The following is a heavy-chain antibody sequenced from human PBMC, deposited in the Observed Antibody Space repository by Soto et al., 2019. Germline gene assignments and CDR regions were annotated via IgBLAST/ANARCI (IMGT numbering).Heavy chain of an antibody. J-gene: IGHJ6*03. CDR1: GGSISSYY. Sequence: SETLSLTCTVSGGSISSYYWSWIRQPPGKGLEWIGYIYYSGSTNYNPSLKSRVTISVDTSKNQFSLKLSSVTAADTAVYYCARAEYSGNRYYYYYMDVWGKGTTVTVSS. CDR2: IYYSGST. V-gene: IGHV4-59*01. D-gene: IGHD6-6*01. CDR3: ARAEYSGNRYYYYYMDV.